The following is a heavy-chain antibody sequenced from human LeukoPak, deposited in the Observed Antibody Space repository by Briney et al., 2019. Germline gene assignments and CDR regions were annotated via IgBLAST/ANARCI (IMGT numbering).Heavy chain of an antibody. Sequence: GGSLRLSCAASGFTFSSYEMNWVRQAPGKGLEWVSYISSSGSTIYYADSVKGRFTISRDNAKNSLYLQMNSLRAEDTAVYYCARAYYYDSSGYPYYYYYYYMDVWGKGTTVTISS. V-gene: IGHV3-48*03. CDR3: ARAYYYDSSGYPYYYYYYYMDV. CDR2: ISSSGSTI. J-gene: IGHJ6*03. CDR1: GFTFSSYE. D-gene: IGHD3-22*01.